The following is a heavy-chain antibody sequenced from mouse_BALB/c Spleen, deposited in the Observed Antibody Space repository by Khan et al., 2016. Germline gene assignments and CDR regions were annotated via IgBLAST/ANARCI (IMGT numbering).Heavy chain of an antibody. CDR2: IRNKANGYTT. CDR3: ARDDYGHDV. V-gene: IGHV7-3*02. J-gene: IGHJ1*01. CDR1: GFTFTDYY. Sequence: EVELVESGGGLVQPGGSLRLSCATSGFTFTDYYMSWVRQPPGKALEWLGFIRNKANGYTTEYSASVKGRFTISRDNSQSILYLQMNTLRAEDSATYYCARDDYGHDVWGAGTTVTVSS. D-gene: IGHD1-2*01.